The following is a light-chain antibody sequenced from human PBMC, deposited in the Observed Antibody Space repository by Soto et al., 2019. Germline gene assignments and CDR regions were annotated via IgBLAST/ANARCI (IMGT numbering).Light chain of an antibody. J-gene: IGKJ1*01. CDR2: KAS. CDR3: QHYNSYAEA. Sequence: DIQMTQSPSTLYGSVGDRVTITCRASQTISSWLAWYQQKPGKAPKLLIYKASTLKSGVPSRFSGSGSGTEFTLTISSLQPDDFANYYCQHYNSYAEACGQGNNVELK. V-gene: IGKV1-5*03. CDR1: QTISSW.